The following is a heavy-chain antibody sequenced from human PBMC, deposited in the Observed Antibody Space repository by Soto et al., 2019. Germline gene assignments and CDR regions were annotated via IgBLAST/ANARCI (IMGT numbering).Heavy chain of an antibody. Sequence: EVQLVQSGAEVKKPGESLKISCKGSGYSFSNYWIGWLRQMPGKGLEWMGIIYPRDSDTRYNPSFQDQVTISADKSINPAYLQWSSLKASDTAVYYCARHVYEFGNCSPLDVWGKGTTVTVSS. CDR3: ARHVYEFGNCSPLDV. J-gene: IGHJ6*04. CDR1: GYSFSNYW. CDR2: IYPRDSDT. V-gene: IGHV5-51*01. D-gene: IGHD2-21*01.